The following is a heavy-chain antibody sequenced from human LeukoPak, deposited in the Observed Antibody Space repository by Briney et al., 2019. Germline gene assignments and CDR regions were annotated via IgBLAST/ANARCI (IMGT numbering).Heavy chain of an antibody. V-gene: IGHV4-39*07. Sequence: PSETLSLSCTVSGGSISSSSYYWGWIRQPPGKGLEWIGSIYYSGSTYYNPSLKSRVTISVDTSKNQFSLKLSSVTAADTAVYYCARGNPYYYGSGSPLIDKWGQGTLVTVSS. CDR2: IYYSGST. D-gene: IGHD3-10*01. CDR3: ARGNPYYYGSGSPLIDK. J-gene: IGHJ4*02. CDR1: GGSISSSSYY.